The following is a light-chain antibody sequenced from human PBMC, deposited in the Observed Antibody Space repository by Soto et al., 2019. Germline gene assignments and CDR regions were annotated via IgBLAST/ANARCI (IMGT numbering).Light chain of an antibody. CDR3: SSYTSSSTWV. Sequence: QSALTQPASVCGSPGQSITISCTRTSSDVGGYNYVSWYQQNPGKAPKLMIYEVSNRPSGVSNRFSGSKSGNTASLTISGLQAEDEADYYCSSYTSSSTWVFGGGTKVTVL. V-gene: IGLV2-14*01. CDR1: SSDVGGYNY. CDR2: EVS. J-gene: IGLJ3*02.